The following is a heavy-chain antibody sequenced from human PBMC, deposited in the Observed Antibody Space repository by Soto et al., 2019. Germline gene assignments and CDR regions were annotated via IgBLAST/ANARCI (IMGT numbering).Heavy chain of an antibody. CDR3: AREKRYTINPVLVY. CDR1: GFTFSDYC. CDR2: ISSSGSNI. Sequence: GGSLRLSCAASGFTFSDYCMSWIRQAPGKGLEWVSYISSSGSNIYYADSVKGRFTISRDNAKNSLYLQMNSLRAEDTAVYYCAREKRYTINPVLVYWGQGTLVTVSS. V-gene: IGHV3-11*01. D-gene: IGHD3-3*02. J-gene: IGHJ4*02.